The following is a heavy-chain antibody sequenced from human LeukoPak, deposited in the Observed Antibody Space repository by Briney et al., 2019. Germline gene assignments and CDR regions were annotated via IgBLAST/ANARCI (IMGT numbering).Heavy chain of an antibody. Sequence: PSETLSLTCSVSGGSISLSYYYWGWIRQPPGKALEWIGSVYYSGTTSYNPSLKSRVTISVDMSKNHFSLRLSFVTAADTAMYYCARQSSGYSYESYYYYMDVWGKGTTVTISS. V-gene: IGHV4-39*07. CDR2: VYYSGTT. CDR1: GGSISLSYYY. CDR3: ARQSSGYSYESYYYYMDV. J-gene: IGHJ6*03. D-gene: IGHD5-18*01.